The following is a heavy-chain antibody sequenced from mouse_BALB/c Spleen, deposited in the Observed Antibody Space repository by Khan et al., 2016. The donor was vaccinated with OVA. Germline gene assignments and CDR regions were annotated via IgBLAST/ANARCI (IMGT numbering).Heavy chain of an antibody. J-gene: IGHJ3*01. CDR2: IDPSDSYT. D-gene: IGHD1-1*01. CDR1: GYPLTSYW. Sequence: QVQLQQPGAELVKPGASVKLSCKASGYPLTSYWLHWVKQRPGQGLEWIGEIDPSDSYTNYTQKFKGKATLTVDKSSSTTYMQLSSLTSEDSAVYYCARSFHYGSSTWFAYWGQGTLVTVSA. V-gene: IGHV1-69*02. CDR3: ARSFHYGSSTWFAY.